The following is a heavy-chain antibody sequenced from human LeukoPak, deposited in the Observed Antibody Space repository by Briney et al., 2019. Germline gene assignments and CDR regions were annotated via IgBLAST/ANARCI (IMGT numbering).Heavy chain of an antibody. CDR2: INTNTGNP. CDR1: GYTFTSYA. V-gene: IGHV7-4-1*02. D-gene: IGHD3-16*02. Sequence: GASVKVSCKASGYTFTSYAMNWVRQAPGQGLEWMGWINTNTGNPTYAQGFTGRFVFSLDTSVSTAYLQISSLKAEDTAVYYCARDPDYVWGSYRSRGRNAFDIWGQGTMVTVSS. CDR3: ARDPDYVWGSYRSRGRNAFDI. J-gene: IGHJ3*02.